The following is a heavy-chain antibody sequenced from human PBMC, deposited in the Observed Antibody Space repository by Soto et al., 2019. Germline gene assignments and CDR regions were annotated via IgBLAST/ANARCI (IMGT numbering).Heavy chain of an antibody. J-gene: IGHJ4*02. CDR1: GGSIISSNW. V-gene: IGHV4-4*02. CDR3: ARRDWSGSTSHFYFDY. Sequence: PSETLSLTCAVSGGSIISSNWWNWVRQPPGEGLEWIGEIYHSGSTYYKPSLKSRVAMSVDTSKNQFSLKLTSATAADTAVYYCARRDWSGSTSHFYFDYWGQGVLVTVSS. CDR2: IYHSGST. D-gene: IGHD3-9*01.